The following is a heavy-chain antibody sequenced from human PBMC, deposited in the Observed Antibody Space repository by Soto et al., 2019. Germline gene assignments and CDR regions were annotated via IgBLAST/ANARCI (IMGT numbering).Heavy chain of an antibody. CDR2: TYYRSKWYN. CDR1: GDSVSSDSAA. V-gene: IGHV6-1*01. CDR3: ARNIAAAGSYYYGMDV. D-gene: IGHD6-13*01. Sequence: PSQTLSLTCAISGDSVSSDSAAWNWIRQSPSRGLEWLGRTYYRSKWYNDYAVSVKSRITINPDTSKNQFSLQLNSVTPEDTAVYYCARNIAAAGSYYYGMDVWGQGTTVTAP. J-gene: IGHJ6*02.